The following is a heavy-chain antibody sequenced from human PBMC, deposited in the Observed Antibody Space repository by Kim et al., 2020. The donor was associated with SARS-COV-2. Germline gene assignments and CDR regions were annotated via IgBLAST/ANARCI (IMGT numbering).Heavy chain of an antibody. CDR2: ISYDGSNK. D-gene: IGHD6-13*01. CDR1: GFTFSSYA. V-gene: IGHV3-30*04. Sequence: GGSLRLSCAASGFTFSSYAMHWVRQAPGKGLEWVAVISYDGSNKYYADSVKGRFTISRDNSKNTLYLQMNSLRAEDTAVYYCARERLYSSSPTDMGPYYFDYWGQGTLVTVSS. J-gene: IGHJ4*02. CDR3: ARERLYSSSPTDMGPYYFDY.